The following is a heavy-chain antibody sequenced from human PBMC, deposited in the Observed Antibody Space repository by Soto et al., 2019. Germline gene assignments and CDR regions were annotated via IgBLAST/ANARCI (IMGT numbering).Heavy chain of an antibody. CDR2: ISYDGSEK. V-gene: IGHV3-30*18. CDR1: GFTFTSFG. CDR3: TKGHVVRGD. J-gene: IGHJ4*02. Sequence: QVQLVESGGGVVQPGKSLRLSCVASGFTFTSFGMHWVRQAPGKGLEWVAAISYDGSEKYYADSVKGRFTISRDKSKNTQYLQMNNLRPEDTAVYYCTKGHVVRGDWGQGARVSVSS. D-gene: IGHD3-10*01.